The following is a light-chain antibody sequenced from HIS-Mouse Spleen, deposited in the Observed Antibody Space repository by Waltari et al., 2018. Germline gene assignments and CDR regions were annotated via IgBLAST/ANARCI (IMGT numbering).Light chain of an antibody. CDR1: SSNIGAGYD. J-gene: IGLJ1*01. CDR2: GNS. CDR3: QSYDSSLSGSL. V-gene: IGLV1-40*01. Sequence: QSVLTQPPSVSGAPGQRVTISCTGSSSNIGAGYDVHWYQQLPGTAPKLPIYGNSNRPSGVPDRFSGSKSGTSASLAITGLQAEDEADYYCQSYDSSLSGSLFGTGTKVTVL.